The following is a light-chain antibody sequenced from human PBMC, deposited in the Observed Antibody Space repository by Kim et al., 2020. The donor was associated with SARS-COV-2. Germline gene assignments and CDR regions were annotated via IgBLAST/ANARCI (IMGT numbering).Light chain of an antibody. J-gene: IGKJ1*01. V-gene: IGKV4-1*01. CDR1: QSVLHSANNN. CDR2: WAS. Sequence: DIVMTQSPDSLAVSLGERATITCKSSQSVLHSANNNLAWYQQKPGQPPKLLIYWASTRESGVPDRISGSGSGTDFTLTISSLQAEDGALYFCQQYYAIPWTFGQGTKVDIK. CDR3: QQYYAIPWT.